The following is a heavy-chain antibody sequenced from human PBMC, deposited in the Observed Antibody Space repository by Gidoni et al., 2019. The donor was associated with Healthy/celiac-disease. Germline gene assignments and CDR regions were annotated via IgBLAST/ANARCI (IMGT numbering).Heavy chain of an antibody. D-gene: IGHD6-19*01. V-gene: IGHV4-34*01. CDR2: INHSGST. Sequence: QVQLQQWGAGLLTPSETLSLTCAVYGGSFSGYYWSWIHQPPGKGLEWIGEINHSGSTNYNPSLKSRVTISVDTSKNQFSLKLSSVTAADTAVYYCARRSGIAVAAADYWGQGTLVTVSS. CDR1: GGSFSGYY. CDR3: ARRSGIAVAAADY. J-gene: IGHJ4*02.